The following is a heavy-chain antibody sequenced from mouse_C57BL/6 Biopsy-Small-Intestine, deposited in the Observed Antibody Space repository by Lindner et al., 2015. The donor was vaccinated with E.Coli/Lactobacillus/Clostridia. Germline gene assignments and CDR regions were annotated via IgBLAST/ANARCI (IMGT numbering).Heavy chain of an antibody. J-gene: IGHJ1*03. CDR3: ARGYSYWYFDC. Sequence: VQLQESGAELVRPGASVKLSCTASGFNIKDDYMHWVKQRPEQGLEWIGWIDPENGDTEYAFEVPGQGHYNSETHPPNTAYLQLSSLTSEDTAVYYCARGYSYWYFDCLGHRDHGHRLL. CDR2: IDPENGDT. CDR1: GFNIKDDY. V-gene: IGHV14-4*01. D-gene: IGHD2-12*01.